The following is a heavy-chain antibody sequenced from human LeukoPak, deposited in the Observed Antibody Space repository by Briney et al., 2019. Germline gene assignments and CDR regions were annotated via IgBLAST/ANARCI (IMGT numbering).Heavy chain of an antibody. V-gene: IGHV1-2*06. Sequence: GASVTVSCTASGYTFTGYYMHWVRQAPGQGLEWMGRINPNSGGTNYAQKFQGRVTMTRDTSISTAYMELSRLRSDDTAVYYCARVGCSSTSCYTGLGMDVWGQGTTVTVSS. CDR1: GYTFTGYY. D-gene: IGHD2-2*02. J-gene: IGHJ6*02. CDR3: ARVGCSSTSCYTGLGMDV. CDR2: INPNSGGT.